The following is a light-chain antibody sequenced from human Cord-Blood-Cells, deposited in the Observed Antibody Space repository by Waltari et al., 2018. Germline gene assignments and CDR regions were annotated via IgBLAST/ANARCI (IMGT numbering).Light chain of an antibody. CDR1: QSVSSSY. CDR2: GAS. V-gene: IGKV3-20*01. J-gene: IGKJ5*01. Sequence: EIVLTQSPGTLSLSPGERATLSCRASQSVSSSYLAWYQQKPGQATRLLIYGASSRATGIPDRFSGSGYGTDFTLTISRLEPEDFAVYYCQQYGSSPTFGQGTRLEIK. CDR3: QQYGSSPT.